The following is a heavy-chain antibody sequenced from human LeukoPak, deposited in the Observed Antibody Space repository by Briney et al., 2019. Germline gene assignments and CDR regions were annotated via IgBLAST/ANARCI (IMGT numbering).Heavy chain of an antibody. CDR1: GGTFSSYA. J-gene: IGHJ4*02. D-gene: IGHD6-13*01. CDR2: IIPIFGTA. CDR3: ARDEITAEGARDSDY. Sequence: EASVKVSCKASGGTFSSYAISWVRQAPGQGLEWMGGIIPIFGTANYAQKFQGRVTITADESTSTAYMELSSLRSEDTAVYYCARDEITAEGARDSDYWGQGTLVTVSS. V-gene: IGHV1-69*13.